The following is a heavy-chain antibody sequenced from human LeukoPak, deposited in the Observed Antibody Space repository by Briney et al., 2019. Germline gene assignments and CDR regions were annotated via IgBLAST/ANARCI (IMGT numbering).Heavy chain of an antibody. V-gene: IGHV3-30*18. CDR1: GFTFSSYA. J-gene: IGHJ4*02. D-gene: IGHD5-12*01. Sequence: GSMRLSCAASGFTFSSYAMHWVRQAPGKGLEWVAVTSYDGSKKYYADSAKGRFTISRDNSKNTLYLQMNSLRVEDTAVYYCAKDGRDGYNYPSYYFDYWGQGTLVTVSS. CDR2: TSYDGSKK. CDR3: AKDGRDGYNYPSYYFDY.